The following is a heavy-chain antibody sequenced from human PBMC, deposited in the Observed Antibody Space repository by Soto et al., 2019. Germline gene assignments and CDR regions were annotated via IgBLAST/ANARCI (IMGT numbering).Heavy chain of an antibody. CDR3: ARAEGVYYYYGMDV. J-gene: IGHJ6*02. CDR1: GGSISSYY. Sequence: ASETLSLTCTVSGGSISSYYWSWIRQPPGKGLEWIGYIYYSGSTNYNPSLKSRVTISVDTSKNQFSLKLSSVTAADTAVYYCARAEGVYYYYGMDVWGQGTTVTVSS. V-gene: IGHV4-59*01. D-gene: IGHD3-16*01. CDR2: IYYSGST.